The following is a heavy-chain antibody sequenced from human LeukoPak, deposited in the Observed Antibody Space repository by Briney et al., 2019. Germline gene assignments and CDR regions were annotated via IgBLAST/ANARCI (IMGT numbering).Heavy chain of an antibody. CDR2: INHSGST. Sequence: SETLSLTCAVYGGSFSGYYWSWIRQPPGKGLEWIGEINHSGSTNYNPSLNSRVTISVDTSKNQFSLKLSSVTAADTAVYYCASDVTRYCSSTSCYTRGNYWGQGTLVTVSS. D-gene: IGHD2-2*02. J-gene: IGHJ4*02. V-gene: IGHV4-34*01. CDR3: ASDVTRYCSSTSCYTRGNY. CDR1: GGSFSGYY.